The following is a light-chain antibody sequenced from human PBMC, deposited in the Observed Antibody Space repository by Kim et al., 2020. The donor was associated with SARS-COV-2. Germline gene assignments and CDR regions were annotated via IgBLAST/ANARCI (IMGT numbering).Light chain of an antibody. V-gene: IGKV1-5*03. CDR3: QQYDNY. Sequence: STLSASIGDRVIITCRASQSNSMWLAWYQQKPGKAPKLLISKASSLQSGFPSRFSGSGSGTEFTLTISSLQPDDFGTYYCQQYDNYFGQGTKLEIK. J-gene: IGKJ2*01. CDR1: QSNSMW. CDR2: KAS.